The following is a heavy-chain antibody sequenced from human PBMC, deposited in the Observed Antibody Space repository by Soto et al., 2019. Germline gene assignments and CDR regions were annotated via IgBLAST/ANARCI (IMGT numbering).Heavy chain of an antibody. D-gene: IGHD3-10*01. V-gene: IGHV4-34*01. J-gene: IGHJ5*02. Sequence: SETLSLTCAVYGGSFSGYYWSWIRQPPGKGLEWIGEINHSGSTNYNPSLKSRVTISVDTSKNQFSLKLSSVTAADTAVYYCAREAWLSWFDPWGQGTLVTVSS. CDR1: GGSFSGYY. CDR2: INHSGST. CDR3: AREAWLSWFDP.